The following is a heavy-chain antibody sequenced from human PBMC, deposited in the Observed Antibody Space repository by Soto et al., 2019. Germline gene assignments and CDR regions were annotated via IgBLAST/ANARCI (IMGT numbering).Heavy chain of an antibody. V-gene: IGHV4-59*01. CDR2: IYYSGST. J-gene: IGHJ5*02. CDR1: GGSISSYY. D-gene: IGHD3-10*01. Sequence: ASETLSLTCTVSGGSISSYYWSWIRQPPGKGLEWIGYIYYSGSTNYNPSLKSRVTISVDTSKNQFSLKLSSVTAADTAVYYCARLLFGAANWFDPWGQGTLVT. CDR3: ARLLFGAANWFDP.